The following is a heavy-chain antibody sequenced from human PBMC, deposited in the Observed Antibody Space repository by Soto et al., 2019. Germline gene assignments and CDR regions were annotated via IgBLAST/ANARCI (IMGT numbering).Heavy chain of an antibody. D-gene: IGHD5-12*01. CDR1: ESTFRSYG. CDR3: ANRAAYTVATDY. J-gene: IGHJ4*02. CDR2: ITSTGTT. V-gene: IGHV3-23*01. Sequence: GGSLRLSCAASESTFRSYGMSWVRQAPGKGLEWVSSITSTGTTYYADSVKGRFTISRDNSKNTLYLQMNSLRAEDTAVYYCANRAAYTVATDYWGQGTLVTVSS.